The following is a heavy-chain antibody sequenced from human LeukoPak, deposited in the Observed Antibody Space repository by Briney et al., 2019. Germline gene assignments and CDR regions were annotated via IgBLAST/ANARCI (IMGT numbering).Heavy chain of an antibody. V-gene: IGHV3-23*01. D-gene: IGHD5-18*01. CDR1: EFTFNNYA. J-gene: IGHJ4*02. CDR3: AKGRLGYTYGDFDY. CDR2: ISASGGST. Sequence: PGGSLRLSCAASEFTFNNYAMTWVRQAPGKGLEWVSVISASGGSTSYADSVEGRFTISRDNSKNTLYLQMHSLTAEDTAVYYCAKGRLGYTYGDFDYWGQGTLVTVSS.